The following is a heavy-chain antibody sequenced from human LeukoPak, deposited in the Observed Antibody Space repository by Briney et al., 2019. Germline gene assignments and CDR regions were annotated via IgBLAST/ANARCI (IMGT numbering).Heavy chain of an antibody. D-gene: IGHD3-10*01. CDR1: GGTFSSYA. CDR3: ARGKGWFGSGADAFDI. J-gene: IGHJ3*02. CDR2: IIPILGIA. V-gene: IGHV1-69*04. Sequence: VASVKVSCKASGGTFSSYAISWVRQAPGQGLEWMGRIIPILGIANYAQKFQGRVTITADKSTSTAYMELSSLRSEDTAVYYCARGKGWFGSGADAFDIWGQGTMVTVSS.